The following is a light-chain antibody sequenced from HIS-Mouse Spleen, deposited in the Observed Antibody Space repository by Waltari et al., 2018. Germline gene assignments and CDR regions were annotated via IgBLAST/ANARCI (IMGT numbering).Light chain of an antibody. J-gene: IGLJ1*01. CDR3: CSYAGSSYV. CDR2: DVS. V-gene: IGLV2-11*01. Sequence: QSALTQPRSVSGSPGQSVTISCTGTSSDVGGYNYVSWYQQHPGKAPKLMIYDVSKRPSGVPDRFSGSKSGNTASLTISGLQAEDEADYYCCSYAGSSYVFGT. CDR1: SSDVGGYNY.